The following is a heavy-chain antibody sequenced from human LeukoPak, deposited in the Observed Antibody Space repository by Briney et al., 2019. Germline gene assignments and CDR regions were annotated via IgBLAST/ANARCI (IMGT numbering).Heavy chain of an antibody. CDR3: AKSLLVLYSFDAFDI. Sequence: PGGSLRLPCAASGFTFSSYAMSWVRQAPGKGLEWVSAISGSGGSTYYADSVKGRFTISRDNSKNTLYLQMNSLRAEDTAVYYCAKSLLVLYSFDAFDIWGQGTLVTVSS. CDR1: GFTFSSYA. D-gene: IGHD2-8*01. V-gene: IGHV3-23*01. CDR2: ISGSGGST. J-gene: IGHJ3*02.